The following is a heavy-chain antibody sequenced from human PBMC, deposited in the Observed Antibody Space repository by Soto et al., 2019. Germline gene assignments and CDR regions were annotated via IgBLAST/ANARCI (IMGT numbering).Heavy chain of an antibody. V-gene: IGHV3-23*01. D-gene: IGHD6-13*01. CDR2: ISGSGGST. CDR3: ASKQQLSSIYYYYYMDV. CDR1: VFTFSSYA. Sequence: EVQLLESGGGLVQPGGSLRLSCADSVFTFSSYAVSWVRQAPGKGLEWVSAISGSGGSTYYADSVKGRFTISRDNSKNTLYLQMNSLRAEDTAVYYCASKQQLSSIYYYYYMDVWGKGTTVTVSS. J-gene: IGHJ6*03.